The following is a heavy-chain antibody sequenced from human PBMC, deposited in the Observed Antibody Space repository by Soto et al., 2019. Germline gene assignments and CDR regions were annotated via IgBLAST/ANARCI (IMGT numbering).Heavy chain of an antibody. D-gene: IGHD6-19*01. CDR2: TYYRSKWYN. CDR3: ARVFFGDSGWYNCFDP. V-gene: IGHV6-1*01. Sequence: SQTLSLTCAISGDSVSSNSAAWNWFRQSPSRGLEWLGRTYYRSKWYNDYAVSVKSRITINPDTSKNQFSLQLNSVTPEDTAVYYCARVFFGDSGWYNCFDPWGQGTLVTVSS. CDR1: GDSVSSNSAA. J-gene: IGHJ5*02.